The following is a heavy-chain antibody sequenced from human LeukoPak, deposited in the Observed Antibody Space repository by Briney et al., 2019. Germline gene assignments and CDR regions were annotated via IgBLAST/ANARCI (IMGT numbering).Heavy chain of an antibody. J-gene: IGHJ3*02. CDR2: TKDDGSQK. CDR1: GFTLGSYW. Sequence: GGSLRLSCAASGFTLGSYWMAWVRQAPGKELEWVATTKDDGSQKYYVDSVKGRFTISRDNAKNSLYLQMNSLEAEDTAIYYCAKYILYHGAFDIWGQGTMVTVSS. D-gene: IGHD2-15*01. V-gene: IGHV3-7*01. CDR3: AKYILYHGAFDI.